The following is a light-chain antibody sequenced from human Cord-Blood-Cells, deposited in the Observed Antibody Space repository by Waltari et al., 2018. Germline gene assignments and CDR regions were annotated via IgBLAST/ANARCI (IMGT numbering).Light chain of an antibody. J-gene: IGKJ4*01. Sequence: EIVLTQSPATLSLSPGERATLSCRASQSVSTYLAWYQQKPGQAPRLIIYDAFNRATGISARCSGSGSATDFTLNSSSLEPEDLACYYCQQRSNWLTFGGGTKVEIK. CDR1: QSVSTY. V-gene: IGKV3-11*01. CDR2: DAF. CDR3: QQRSNWLT.